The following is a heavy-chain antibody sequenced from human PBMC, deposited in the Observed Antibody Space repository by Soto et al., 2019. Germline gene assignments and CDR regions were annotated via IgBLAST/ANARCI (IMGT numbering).Heavy chain of an antibody. CDR1: GGTFSSYA. CDR3: ARAPREGDFWSGYHYYGMDV. D-gene: IGHD3-3*01. V-gene: IGHV1-69*06. CDR2: IIPIFGTA. J-gene: IGHJ6*02. Sequence: SVKVSCKVSGGTFSSYAISWVRQAPGQGLEWMGGIIPIFGTANYAQKFQGRVTITADKSTSTAYMELSSLRSEDTAVYYCARAPREGDFWSGYHYYGMDVWGQGTTVTVSS.